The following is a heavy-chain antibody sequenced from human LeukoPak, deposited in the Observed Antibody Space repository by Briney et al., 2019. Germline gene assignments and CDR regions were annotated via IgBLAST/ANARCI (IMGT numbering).Heavy chain of an antibody. V-gene: IGHV1-2*02. J-gene: IGHJ3*02. CDR1: GYTFTGYY. CDR2: INPNSGGT. CDR3: ARVRYCSSTSCYISLRRASDAFDI. D-gene: IGHD2-2*02. Sequence: ASVKVSCKASGYTFTGYYMHWVRQAPGQGLEWMGWINPNSGGTNYAQKFQGRVTMTRDTSISTAYMELSRLRSDDTAVYYCARVRYCSSTSCYISLRRASDAFDIWGQGTMVTVSS.